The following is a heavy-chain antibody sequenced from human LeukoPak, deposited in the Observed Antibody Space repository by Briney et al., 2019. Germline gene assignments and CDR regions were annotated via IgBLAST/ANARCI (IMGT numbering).Heavy chain of an antibody. V-gene: IGHV4-31*03. CDR2: IYYSGST. Sequence: PSETLSLTCTVSGGSISSGGYYWSWIRQHPGTGLEWIGYIYYSGSTYYNPSLKSRVTISVDTSKNQFSLKLSSVTAADTAVYYCARGNWNYVFGYWGQGTLVTVSS. CDR3: ARGNWNYVFGY. J-gene: IGHJ4*02. D-gene: IGHD1-7*01. CDR1: GGSISSGGYY.